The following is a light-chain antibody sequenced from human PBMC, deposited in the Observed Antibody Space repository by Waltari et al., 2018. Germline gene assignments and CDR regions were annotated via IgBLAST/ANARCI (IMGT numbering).Light chain of an antibody. CDR1: SSDVGSHNR. V-gene: IGLV2-18*02. CDR3: SSYPGSGMVV. CDR2: EVR. Sequence: QSVLPQPPSVSGSPGQPVTISCTGTSSDVGSHNRVSWYQQPPGTAPKLLIYEVRNRPAGVPDSFSGSKSGNTAALTICGHQAEAEAYYYCSSYPGSGMVVFGGEPNLTVL. J-gene: IGLJ2*01.